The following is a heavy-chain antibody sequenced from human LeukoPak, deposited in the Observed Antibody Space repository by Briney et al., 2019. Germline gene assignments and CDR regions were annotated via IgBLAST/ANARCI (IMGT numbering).Heavy chain of an antibody. J-gene: IGHJ6*02. CDR3: AKFPLPNYDFWSGYYTSDYYYYGMDV. V-gene: IGHV3-23*01. CDR2: ISGSGGST. CDR1: GFTFSNAW. Sequence: GGSLRLSCAASGFTFSNAWMTWVRQAPGKGLEWVSAISGSGGSTYYADSVKGRFTISRDNSKNTLYLQMNSLRAEDTAVYYCAKFPLPNYDFWSGYYTSDYYYYGMDVWGQGTTVTVSS. D-gene: IGHD3-3*01.